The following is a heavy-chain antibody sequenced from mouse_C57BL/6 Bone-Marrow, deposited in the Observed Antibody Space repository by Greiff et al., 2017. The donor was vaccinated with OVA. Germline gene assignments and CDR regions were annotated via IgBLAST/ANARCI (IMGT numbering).Heavy chain of an antibody. CDR2: IYPRSGNT. CDR3: ALTQYFDV. CDR1: GYTLTSYG. V-gene: IGHV1-81*01. D-gene: IGHD4-1*01. Sequence: VQLQQSGAELARPGASVKLSCKASGYTLTSYGISWVKQSTEQGLEWIGEIYPRSGNTYYNEKFKGKATLTADKSSSTAYMELRSLTSEDSAVYFCALTQYFDVWGTGTTVTVSS. J-gene: IGHJ1*03.